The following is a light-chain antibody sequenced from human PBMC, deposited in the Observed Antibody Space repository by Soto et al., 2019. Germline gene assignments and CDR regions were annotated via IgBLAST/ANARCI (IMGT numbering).Light chain of an antibody. Sequence: ENVLKQSPGTMSLSPGERATLSCRASQVTSRYLSWYQQRPGQAHRHLIYGASSRATGIPDRFSGSGSGRHFFATMRRLETEDFGVYYFQMDSTAPIRFGQWTRL. CDR3: QMDSTAPIR. CDR1: QVTSRY. V-gene: IGKV3-20*01. J-gene: IGKJ5*01. CDR2: GAS.